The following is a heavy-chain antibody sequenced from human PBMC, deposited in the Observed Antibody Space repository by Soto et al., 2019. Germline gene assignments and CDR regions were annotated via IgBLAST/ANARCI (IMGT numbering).Heavy chain of an antibody. V-gene: IGHV1-69*13. CDR3: AKGGLGDNWNYGVNYYYYYMDV. J-gene: IGHJ6*03. D-gene: IGHD1-7*01. Sequence: GASVKVSCKDCGGTFSSYAISCVRQAPRQGLEWMGGIIPIFGTANYAQKFQGRVTITADESTSTAYMELSSLRAEDTAVYYCAKGGLGDNWNYGVNYYYYYMDVWGKGTTVTVSS. CDR2: IIPIFGTA. CDR1: GGTFSSYA.